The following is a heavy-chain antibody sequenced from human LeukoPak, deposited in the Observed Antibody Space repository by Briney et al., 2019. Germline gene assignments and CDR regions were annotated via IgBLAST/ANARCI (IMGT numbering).Heavy chain of an antibody. Sequence: ASVTVSCKSSGYTFTSYGISWVRPAPGQGLEWMGWINPNSGGTNYAQKFQGRVTMSRDTSISTAYMELSRLRPDDTAVYFCARDHSMDVWGQGTTVTVSS. J-gene: IGHJ6*02. V-gene: IGHV1-2*02. CDR2: INPNSGGT. CDR1: GYTFTSYG. CDR3: ARDHSMDV.